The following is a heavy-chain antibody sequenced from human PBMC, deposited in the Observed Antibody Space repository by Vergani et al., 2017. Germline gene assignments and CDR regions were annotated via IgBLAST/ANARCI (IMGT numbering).Heavy chain of an antibody. CDR2: IYPGDSDT. J-gene: IGHJ4*02. Sequence: EVQLVQSGAEVKKPGESLKISCKGSGYSFTSYWIGWVRQMPGKGLEWMGIIYPGDSDTRYSPSFQGQVTISADKSISTAYLQWSSLKASDTAMYYCARLSAMATHDPEYYYGSGSPRNNPFDYWGQGTLVTVSS. CDR1: GYSFTSYW. CDR3: ARLSAMATHDPEYYYGSGSPRNNPFDY. D-gene: IGHD3-10*01. V-gene: IGHV5-51*01.